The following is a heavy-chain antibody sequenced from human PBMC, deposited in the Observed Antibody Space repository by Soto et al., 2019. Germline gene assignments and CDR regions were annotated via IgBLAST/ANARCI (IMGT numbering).Heavy chain of an antibody. Sequence: GSLRLSCAASGFTLSSYGMHWVRQAPGKGLEWVAAIWYDGSNKYYADYVKGRFTISRDNSKNTLYLQMNSLRAEDTAVYYCARSRTWYGPFDYWGQGALVTVSS. CDR1: GFTLSSYG. CDR3: ARSRTWYGPFDY. J-gene: IGHJ4*02. CDR2: IWYDGSNK. V-gene: IGHV3-33*01. D-gene: IGHD6-13*01.